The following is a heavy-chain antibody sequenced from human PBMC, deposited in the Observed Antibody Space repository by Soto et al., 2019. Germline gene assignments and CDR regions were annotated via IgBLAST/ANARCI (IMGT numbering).Heavy chain of an antibody. J-gene: IGHJ3*02. CDR3: AKHIVVVPATLAADAFDI. Sequence: GGSLRLSCAASGFTFSSYAMSWVRQAPGKGLEWVSAISGSGGSTYYADSVKGRFTISRDNSKNTLYLQMNSLRAEDTAVYYCAKHIVVVPATLAADAFDIWCPGTMVTLSS. V-gene: IGHV3-23*01. CDR2: ISGSGGST. CDR1: GFTFSSYA. D-gene: IGHD2-2*01.